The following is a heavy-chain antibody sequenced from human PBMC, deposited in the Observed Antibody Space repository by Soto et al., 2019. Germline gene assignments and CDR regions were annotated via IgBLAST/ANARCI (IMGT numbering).Heavy chain of an antibody. CDR3: ARALAFYDFWSGYSDDAFDI. J-gene: IGHJ3*02. CDR2: ISYDGSNK. Sequence: GGSLRLSCAASGFTFSSYAMHWVRQAPGKGLEWVAVISYDGSNKYYADSVKGRFTISRDNSKNTRYLQMNSLRAEDTAVYYCARALAFYDFWSGYSDDAFDIWGQGTMVTVSS. V-gene: IGHV3-30-3*01. CDR1: GFTFSSYA. D-gene: IGHD3-3*01.